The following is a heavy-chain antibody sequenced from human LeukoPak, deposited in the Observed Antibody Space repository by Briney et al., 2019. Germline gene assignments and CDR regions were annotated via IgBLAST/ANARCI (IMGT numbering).Heavy chain of an antibody. Sequence: GRSLRLPCAASGFTFSSYAMHWVRQAPGKGLEWVAVISYDGSNKYYADSVKGRFTISRDNSKNTLYLQMNSLRAEDTAVYYCARDHYGDYGFISSWGQGTLVTVSS. CDR3: ARDHYGDYGFISS. CDR2: ISYDGSNK. D-gene: IGHD4-17*01. J-gene: IGHJ5*02. V-gene: IGHV3-30-3*01. CDR1: GFTFSSYA.